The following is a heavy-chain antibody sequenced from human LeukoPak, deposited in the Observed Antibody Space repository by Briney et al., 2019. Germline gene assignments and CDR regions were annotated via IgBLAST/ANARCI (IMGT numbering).Heavy chain of an antibody. J-gene: IGHJ4*02. D-gene: IGHD6-13*01. Sequence: PSETLSLTCTVSGGSISSGGYYWSWIRQHPGKGLEWIVYIYYSGSTYYNPSLKSRVTISVDTSKNQFSLKLSSVTAADTAVYYCARTGYSSSWPYFDYWGQGTLVTVSS. CDR3: ARTGYSSSWPYFDY. CDR1: GGSISSGGYY. CDR2: IYYSGST. V-gene: IGHV4-31*03.